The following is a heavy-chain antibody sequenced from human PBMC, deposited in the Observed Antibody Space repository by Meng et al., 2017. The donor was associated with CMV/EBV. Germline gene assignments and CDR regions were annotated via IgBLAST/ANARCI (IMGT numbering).Heavy chain of an antibody. J-gene: IGHJ4*02. CDR3: ARAAPSGSYDF. D-gene: IGHD1-26*01. CDR1: GFTCSNYW. V-gene: IGHV3-74*01. CDR2: INRDGSIT. Sequence: LSCAAYGFTCSNYWMHWVSQAPGEGLVWVSRINRDGSITDYADSVKGQFTISRDNAKNTLSLQVNSLRAEDTAVYYCARAAPSGSYDFWGQGTLVTVSS.